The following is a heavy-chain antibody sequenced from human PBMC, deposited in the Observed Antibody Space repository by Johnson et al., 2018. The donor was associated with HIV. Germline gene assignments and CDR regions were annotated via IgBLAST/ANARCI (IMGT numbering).Heavy chain of an antibody. V-gene: IGHV3-48*01. CDR2: ISSSGSTT. Sequence: VQLVESGGGLVQPGGSLGLSCAASGFNVSTSYMNWVRQAPGKGLEWVSYISSSGSTTYYAGSVHGRFTISRDNSKNTLYLQMNSLRAEDTAVYYCARGSSGSWDAFDFWGQGTMVTVSS. J-gene: IGHJ3*01. CDR3: ARGSSGSWDAFDF. CDR1: GFNVSTSY. D-gene: IGHD1-26*01.